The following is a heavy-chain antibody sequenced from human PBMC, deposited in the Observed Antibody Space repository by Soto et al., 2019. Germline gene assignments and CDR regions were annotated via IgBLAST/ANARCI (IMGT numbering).Heavy chain of an antibody. V-gene: IGHV3-7*03. CDR1: GFIFSMYS. Sequence: DVKLVESGGGLVQPGDSLRLSCEVSGFIFSMYSMSWVRQTPGKGLEWVAKIPQDGVDGHYADSVKGRFTISRDNGKNSLYLQMNNLRAEDTAVYYCARDHLILPAHDFFYGSDVWGRVATVTVSS. CDR2: IPQDGVDG. D-gene: IGHD2-21*02. J-gene: IGHJ6*02. CDR3: ARDHLILPAHDFFYGSDV.